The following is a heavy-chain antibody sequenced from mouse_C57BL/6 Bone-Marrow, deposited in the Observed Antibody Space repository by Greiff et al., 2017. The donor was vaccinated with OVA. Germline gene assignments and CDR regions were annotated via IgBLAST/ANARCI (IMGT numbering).Heavy chain of an antibody. Sequence: EVQEVESGGDLVKPGGSLKLSCAASGFTFSSYGMSWVRQTPDKRLEWVATISSGGSYTYYPDSVKGRFTISRDNAKNTLYLQMSSLKSEDTAMYYCARQGYDGFAYWGQGTLVTVSA. CDR1: GFTFSSYG. V-gene: IGHV5-6*01. J-gene: IGHJ3*01. CDR3: ARQGYDGFAY. CDR2: ISSGGSYT. D-gene: IGHD2-3*01.